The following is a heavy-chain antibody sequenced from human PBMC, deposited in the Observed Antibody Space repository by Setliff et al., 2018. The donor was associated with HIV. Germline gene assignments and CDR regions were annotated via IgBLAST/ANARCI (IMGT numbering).Heavy chain of an antibody. Sequence: LRLSCAASGFTVSSNYMSWVRQAPGKGLEWVSVIYSGGSTYYADSVKGRFTISRDNSKNTMYLQMNSLRAEDTAVYYCARVRPRQLVSTNPPYYFDYWGQGTLVTVSS. J-gene: IGHJ4*02. D-gene: IGHD6-13*01. V-gene: IGHV3-53*01. CDR1: GFTVSSNY. CDR3: ARVRPRQLVSTNPPYYFDY. CDR2: IYSGGST.